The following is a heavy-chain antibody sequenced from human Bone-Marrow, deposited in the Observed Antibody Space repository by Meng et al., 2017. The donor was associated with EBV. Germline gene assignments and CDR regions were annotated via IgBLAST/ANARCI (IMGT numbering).Heavy chain of an antibody. D-gene: IGHD4-17*01. CDR3: ARHDRLGDYGVS. Sequence: QPQLQESGPGLVKPSETLPLTCTVSGGSISSSSYYWGWIRQPPGKGLEWIESIYYSGSTYYNPSLKSRVTISVDTSKNQFSLKLNSVTAADTAVYFCARHDRLGDYGVSWGQGTLVTVSS. CDR2: IYYSGST. V-gene: IGHV4-39*01. J-gene: IGHJ5*02. CDR1: GGSISSSSYY.